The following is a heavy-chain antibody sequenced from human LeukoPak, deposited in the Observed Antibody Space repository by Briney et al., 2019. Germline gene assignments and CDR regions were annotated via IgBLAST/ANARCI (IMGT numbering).Heavy chain of an antibody. V-gene: IGHV3-48*01. J-gene: IGHJ4*02. CDR3: ARIPIVVITSGGY. CDR2: ISSSSSTI. D-gene: IGHD3-22*01. CDR1: GFTFSSYS. Sequence: PGGSLRLSCAASGFTFSSYSMNWVGQAPGKGLEWVSYISSSSSTIYYADSVKGRFTISRDNAKNSLYLQMNSLRAEDTAVYYCARIPIVVITSGGYWGQGTLVTVSS.